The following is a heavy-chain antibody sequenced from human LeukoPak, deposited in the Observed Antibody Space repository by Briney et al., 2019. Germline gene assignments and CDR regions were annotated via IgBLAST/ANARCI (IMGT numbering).Heavy chain of an antibody. Sequence: GGSLRLSCAASGFTFSSYWMNWARQAPGKGLEWVASINHNGNVNYYVDSVKGRFTISRDNAKNSLYLQMSSLRAEDTAVYFCARGGGLDVWGQGATVTVSS. D-gene: IGHD3-16*01. CDR2: INHNGNVN. V-gene: IGHV3-7*03. CDR3: ARGGGLDV. J-gene: IGHJ6*02. CDR1: GFTFSSYW.